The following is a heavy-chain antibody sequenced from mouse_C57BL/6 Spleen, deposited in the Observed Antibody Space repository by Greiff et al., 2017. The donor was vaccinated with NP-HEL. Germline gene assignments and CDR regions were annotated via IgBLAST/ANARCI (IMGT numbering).Heavy chain of an antibody. V-gene: IGHV1-72*01. CDR1: GYTFTSYW. CDR2: IDPNSGGT. CDR3: ARGDANGDVSDY. J-gene: IGHJ2*01. Sequence: VQLQQPGAELVKPGASVKLSCKASGYTFTSYWMHWVQQRPGRGLEWIGRIDPNSGGTKYNEKFKSKATLTVDKPSSTDYMQLSSLTAEDAAVYYCARGDANGDVSDYWGQGTTRTVSS. D-gene: IGHD4-1*01.